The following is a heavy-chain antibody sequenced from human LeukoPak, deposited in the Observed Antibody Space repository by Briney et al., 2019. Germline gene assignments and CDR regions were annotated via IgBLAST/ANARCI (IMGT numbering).Heavy chain of an antibody. CDR1: GYPFTNFY. CDR3: ARMTHTLGATYSHFDY. V-gene: IGHV1-2*02. J-gene: IGHJ4*02. CDR2: THPVSGDT. Sequence: ASVKVSCKASGYPFTNFYVHWVRLAPGQGLEWLGWTHPVSGDTIYAQKFQGRVTMTRDTSISTAYMELTSLTSEDTAVYYCARMTHTLGATYSHFDYWGQGTLVTVSS. D-gene: IGHD3-16*01.